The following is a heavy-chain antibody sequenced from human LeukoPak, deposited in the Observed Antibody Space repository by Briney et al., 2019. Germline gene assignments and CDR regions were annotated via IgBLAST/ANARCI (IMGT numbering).Heavy chain of an antibody. V-gene: IGHV4-39*01. CDR3: ARSGSIDMIVVFTFDY. Sequence: SETLSLTCTVSGGSISGSSYYWGWIRQPPGKGLEWIGSIYYSGSTYYNPSLKSRVTISVDTSKNQFSLKLSSVTAADTAVYYCARSGSIDMIVVFTFDYWGQGTQVTVSS. J-gene: IGHJ4*02. CDR2: IYYSGST. CDR1: GGSISGSSYY. D-gene: IGHD3-22*01.